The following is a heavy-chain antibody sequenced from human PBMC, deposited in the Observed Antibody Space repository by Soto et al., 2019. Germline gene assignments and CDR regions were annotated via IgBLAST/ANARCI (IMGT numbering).Heavy chain of an antibody. CDR3: ARQDFWSGFTNSYFDY. CDR1: GGSISSSSYF. CDR2: IYYSGTT. J-gene: IGHJ4*02. Sequence: SETLSLTCTVSGGSISSSSYFWAWIRQPPGKGLEWIGSIYYSGTTYYNPSLKSRVSISVDTSKNQFSLKLSSVTAADTAVYYCARQDFWSGFTNSYFDYWGQGTLVTVSS. V-gene: IGHV4-39*01. D-gene: IGHD3-3*01.